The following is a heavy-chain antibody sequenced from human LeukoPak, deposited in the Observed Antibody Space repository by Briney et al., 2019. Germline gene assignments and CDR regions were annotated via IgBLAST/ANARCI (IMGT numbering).Heavy chain of an antibody. J-gene: IGHJ4*02. V-gene: IGHV5-51*01. CDR1: GYSFTSYW. CDR2: IYPGDSDT. D-gene: IGHD2-15*01. CDR3: ARRQSCSGGSCYEDFDY. Sequence: GESLKISCKGSGYSFTSYWIGWVRQMPGKGLEWMGIIYPGDSDTRYSPSFQGQVTMSADKSISTAYLQWSSLRASDTAVYFCARRQSCSGGSCYEDFDYWGRGTLVTVSS.